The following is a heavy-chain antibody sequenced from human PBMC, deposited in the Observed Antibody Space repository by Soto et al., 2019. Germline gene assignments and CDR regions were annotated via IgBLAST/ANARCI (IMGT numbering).Heavy chain of an antibody. CDR2: IWHDGTTE. Sequence: QVHLVESGGGVVQTGRSVRLSCAASGFTFRRYGMHWVRQAPGRGLEWVAVIWHDGTTEDYVHSVKGRFTISRDNSKNTVSLQMNSLSAEDTAVDYCARAVRGDNDSCSGIYYAMDVWGQGTTVTVSS. D-gene: IGHD3-3*01. CDR3: ARAVRGDNDSCSGIYYAMDV. V-gene: IGHV3-33*01. CDR1: GFTFRRYG. J-gene: IGHJ6*02.